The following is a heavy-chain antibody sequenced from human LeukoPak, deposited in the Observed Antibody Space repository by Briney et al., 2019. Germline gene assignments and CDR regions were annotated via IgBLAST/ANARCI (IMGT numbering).Heavy chain of an antibody. CDR1: GGSFSGYY. CDR3: ARGLIGYFDWLLGWFDP. J-gene: IGHJ5*02. V-gene: IGHV4-34*01. CDR2: INHSGST. D-gene: IGHD3-9*01. Sequence: SETLSLTCAVYGGSFSGYYWSWIRQPPGKGLEWIGEINHSGSTNYNPSLKSRVTISVDTSKNQFSLKLSSVTAADTAVYYCARGLIGYFDWLLGWFDPWGQGTLVTVSS.